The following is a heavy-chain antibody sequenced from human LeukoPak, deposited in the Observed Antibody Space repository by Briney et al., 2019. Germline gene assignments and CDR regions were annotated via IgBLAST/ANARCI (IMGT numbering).Heavy chain of an antibody. D-gene: IGHD4-17*01. Sequence: ASVKVSCKASGYTFTSYGISWVRQAPGQGLEWMGWISAYNGNTKYAQKLQGRVTMTTDTSTSTAYMELRSLRSDDTAVYYCARAMVTTTFDAFDIWGQGTMVTVSS. CDR2: ISAYNGNT. J-gene: IGHJ3*02. CDR1: GYTFTSYG. V-gene: IGHV1-18*01. CDR3: ARAMVTTTFDAFDI.